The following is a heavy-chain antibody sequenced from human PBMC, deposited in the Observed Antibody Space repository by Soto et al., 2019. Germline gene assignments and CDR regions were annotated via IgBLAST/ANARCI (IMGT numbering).Heavy chain of an antibody. J-gene: IGHJ3*02. CDR1: GFTFRNFG. CDR2: ISFDANTK. CDR3: AKGQFASGKTIVAFDI. D-gene: IGHD3-3*01. V-gene: IGHV3-30*18. Sequence: QVQLVESGGGVVQPGRSLRLSCAASGFTFRNFGMHWVRQAPGKGLEWVAVISFDANTKYYQDSVKGRFSISRDNSKNTLHPQMSSLRADDTAVYYCAKGQFASGKTIVAFDIWGHGTMVTVSS.